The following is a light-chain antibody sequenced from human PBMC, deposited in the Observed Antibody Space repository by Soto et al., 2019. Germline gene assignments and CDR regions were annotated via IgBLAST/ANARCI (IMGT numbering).Light chain of an antibody. J-gene: IGKJ2*01. V-gene: IGKV1-5*01. Sequence: DIQMTQSPSTLSASVGDRVTITCRASQTINNWLAWYQQTPGKSPKLLIYDASTLEGGVPSRFSGSGYGTEFTFTISCLQPDDFGTYHCQQYNSYSPYTLGQGNKLEIK. CDR1: QTINNW. CDR2: DAS. CDR3: QQYNSYSPYT.